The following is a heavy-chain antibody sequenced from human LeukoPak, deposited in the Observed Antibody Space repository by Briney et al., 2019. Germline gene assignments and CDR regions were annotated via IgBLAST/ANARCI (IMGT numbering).Heavy chain of an antibody. CDR2: ITGSGPYM. Sequence: PGGSLRLSCAASGFTFSTFAMHWVRLSPGKGLEWVSSITGSGPYMLYADSVKHRFTISRDNSKNSLYLQMNSLRAEDTALYYCAKARRANYYDSSPLVDYWGQGTLVAVSS. CDR3: AKARRANYYDSSPLVDY. D-gene: IGHD3-22*01. CDR1: GFTFSTFA. V-gene: IGHV3-21*04. J-gene: IGHJ4*02.